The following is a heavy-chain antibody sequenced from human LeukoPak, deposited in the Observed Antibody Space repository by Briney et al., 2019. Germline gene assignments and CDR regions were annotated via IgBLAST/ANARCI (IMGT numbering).Heavy chain of an antibody. D-gene: IGHD4-23*01. CDR2: IYHSGST. CDR3: ARDSWTTVVTPPFD. Sequence: SETLSLTCTVSGYSISSGYYWGWIRQPPGKGLEWIGSIYHSGSTYYNPSLKSRVTISVDTSESQFSLKLSSVTAADTAVYYCARDSWTTVVTPPFDWGQGTLVTVSS. J-gene: IGHJ4*02. CDR1: GYSISSGYY. V-gene: IGHV4-38-2*02.